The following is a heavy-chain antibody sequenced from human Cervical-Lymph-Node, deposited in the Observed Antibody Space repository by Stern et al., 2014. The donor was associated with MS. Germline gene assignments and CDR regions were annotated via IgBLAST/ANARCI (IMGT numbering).Heavy chain of an antibody. V-gene: IGHV1-18*01. CDR1: GYTFTSYG. Sequence: QVQLGQSAAEVKKPGASVKVSCKASGYTFTSYGISWVRQAPGQGLEWMGWISAYNGNTNYAQKLQGRVTMTTDTSTSTAYMELRSLRSDDTAVYYCARDRYYGSGRTHRLDPWGQGTLVTVSS. CDR3: ARDRYYGSGRTHRLDP. D-gene: IGHD3-10*01. CDR2: ISAYNGNT. J-gene: IGHJ5*02.